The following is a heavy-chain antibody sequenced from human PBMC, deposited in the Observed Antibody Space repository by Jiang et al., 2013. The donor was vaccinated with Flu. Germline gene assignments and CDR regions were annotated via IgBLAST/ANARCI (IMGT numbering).Heavy chain of an antibody. CDR3: ARAPRWFRELLSLYDY. D-gene: IGHD3-10*01. Sequence: GSLRLSCAASGFTFSDYYMSWIRQAPGKGLEWVSYISSSGSTIYYADSVKGRFTISRDNAKNSLYLQMNSLRAEDTAVYYCARAPRWFRELLSLYDYWGQGTLVTVSS. CDR1: GFTFSDYY. CDR2: ISSSGSTI. J-gene: IGHJ4*02. V-gene: IGHV3-11*01.